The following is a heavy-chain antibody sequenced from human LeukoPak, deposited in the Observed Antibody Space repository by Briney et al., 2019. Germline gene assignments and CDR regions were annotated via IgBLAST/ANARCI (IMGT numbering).Heavy chain of an antibody. J-gene: IGHJ5*02. V-gene: IGHV3-30*04. D-gene: IGHD3-3*01. CDR1: GFTFSSYA. CDR2: ISYDGSNK. Sequence: QPGGSLRLSCAASGFTFSSYAMHWVRRAPGKGLEWVAVISYDGSNKYYADSVKGRFTISRDNSKNTLYLQMNSLRAEDTAVYYCARAKPPFWSGYKTDNWFDPWGQGTLVTVSS. CDR3: ARAKPPFWSGYKTDNWFDP.